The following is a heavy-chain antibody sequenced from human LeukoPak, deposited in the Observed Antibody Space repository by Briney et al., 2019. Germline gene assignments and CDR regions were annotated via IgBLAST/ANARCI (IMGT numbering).Heavy chain of an antibody. D-gene: IGHD3-9*01. Sequence: GASVKVSCKASGYTFTSYGISWVRQAPGQGLEWMGWISAYNGNTNYAQKLQGRVTMTTDTSTSTAYMELRSLRSDDTAVYYCARDNYDILTGYYPFEYWGQGTLVTVSS. V-gene: IGHV1-18*01. CDR3: ARDNYDILTGYYPFEY. CDR1: GYTFTSYG. CDR2: ISAYNGNT. J-gene: IGHJ4*02.